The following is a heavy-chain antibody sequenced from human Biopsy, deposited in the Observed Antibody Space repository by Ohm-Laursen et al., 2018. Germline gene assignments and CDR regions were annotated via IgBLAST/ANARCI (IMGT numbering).Heavy chain of an antibody. CDR1: GYSFTNYY. V-gene: IGHV1-69*06. D-gene: IGHD3-9*01. Sequence: VSSVKVSCKASGYSFTNYYLHWVRQAPGQGLEWLGGNIPILGTGNYAHQFQDRVTVVADTSTSTATMELRSLRSDDTAVYYCATKLTGYFHHWGQGTLVTVSS. J-gene: IGHJ1*01. CDR2: NIPILGTG. CDR3: ATKLTGYFHH.